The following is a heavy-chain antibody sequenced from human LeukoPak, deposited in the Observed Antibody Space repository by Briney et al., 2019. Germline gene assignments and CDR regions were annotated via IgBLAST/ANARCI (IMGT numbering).Heavy chain of an antibody. CDR3: ARGWGDYGDFEGWDY. D-gene: IGHD4-17*01. CDR1: GYTFTSYG. Sequence: ASVKVSCKASGYTFTSYGISWVRQAPGQGLEWMGWMNPNSGNTGYAQKFQGRVTMTRNTSISTAYMELSSLRSEDTAVYYCARGWGDYGDFEGWDYWGQGTLVTVSS. CDR2: MNPNSGNT. V-gene: IGHV1-8*02. J-gene: IGHJ4*02.